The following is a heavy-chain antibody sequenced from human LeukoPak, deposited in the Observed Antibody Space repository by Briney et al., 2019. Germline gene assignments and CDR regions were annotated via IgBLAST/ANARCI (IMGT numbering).Heavy chain of an antibody. CDR2: ISGDGGST. V-gene: IGHV3-43*02. CDR3: AKDKTGGSYQYYFDY. J-gene: IGHJ4*02. CDR1: GFTFDHYA. D-gene: IGHD1-26*01. Sequence: PGGSLRLSCAASGFTFDHYAMHWVRQAPGKCLEWVSLISGDGGSTYYADSVKGRFTISRDNSKNSLYLQMNSLRTEDTALYYCAKDKTGGSYQYYFDYWGQGTLVTVSS.